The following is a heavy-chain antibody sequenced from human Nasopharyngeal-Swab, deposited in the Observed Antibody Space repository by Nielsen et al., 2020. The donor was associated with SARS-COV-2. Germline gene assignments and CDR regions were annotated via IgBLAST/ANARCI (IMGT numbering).Heavy chain of an antibody. Sequence: GESLKISCAASGFTFSNAWMSWVRQAPGKGLEWVGRIKSKTDGGTTDYAAPVKARFTISRDDSQTTLYLQMNSLKTEDTAVYYCTTDSKRLRQWLVLDYYYMDVWGKGTTVTVSS. CDR2: IKSKTDGGTT. CDR1: GFTFSNAW. V-gene: IGHV3-15*01. D-gene: IGHD6-19*01. CDR3: TTDSKRLRQWLVLDYYYMDV. J-gene: IGHJ6*03.